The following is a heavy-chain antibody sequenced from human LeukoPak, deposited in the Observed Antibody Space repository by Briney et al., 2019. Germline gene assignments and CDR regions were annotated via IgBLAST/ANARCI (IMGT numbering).Heavy chain of an antibody. V-gene: IGHV3-74*01. J-gene: IGHJ3*02. D-gene: IGHD5-12*01. CDR2: INSDGSST. CDR3: ARPPTRYEGYAFDI. CDR1: GFTFSSYW. Sequence: PGGSLRLSCAASGFTFSSYWMHWVRQAPGKGLVWVSRINSDGSSTSYADSVKGRFTISRDNAKNTQYLQMNSLRAEDTAVYYCARPPTRYEGYAFDIWGQGTMVTVSS.